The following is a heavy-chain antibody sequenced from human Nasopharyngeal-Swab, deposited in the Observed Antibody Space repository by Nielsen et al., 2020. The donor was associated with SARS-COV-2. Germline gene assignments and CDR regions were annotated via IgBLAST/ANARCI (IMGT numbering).Heavy chain of an antibody. CDR2: INHSGST. V-gene: IGHV4-34*01. D-gene: IGHD1-14*01. J-gene: IGHJ6*02. CDR3: ARPTTLGYYYGMDV. Sequence: RQAPGKGLEWIGEINHSGSTNYNPSLKSRVTISVDTSKNQFSLKLSSVTAADTAVYYCARPTTLGYYYGMDVWGQGTTVTAP.